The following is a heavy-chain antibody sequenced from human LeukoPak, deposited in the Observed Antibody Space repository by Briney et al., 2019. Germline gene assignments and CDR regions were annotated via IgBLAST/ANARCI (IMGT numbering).Heavy chain of an antibody. CDR2: IKSRTAGGTI. J-gene: IGHJ4*02. Sequence: PGGSLRLSCAASGFTFSNAWMTWVRQGPGKGLEWVGRIKSRTAGGTIDYAAPVKGRFTISRDDSKNTLYLQMNSLKTEDTAVYYCTTGESMVGSTIHIRWADWGQGTLVTVSS. D-gene: IGHD1-26*01. CDR1: GFTFSNAW. V-gene: IGHV3-15*01. CDR3: TTGESMVGSTIHIRWAD.